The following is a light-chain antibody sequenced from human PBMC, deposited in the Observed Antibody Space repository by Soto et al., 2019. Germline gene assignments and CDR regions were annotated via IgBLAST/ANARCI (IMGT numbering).Light chain of an antibody. CDR1: SGHSSYA. CDR3: QTWDTGARVV. CDR2: LSSDGSH. J-gene: IGLJ2*01. V-gene: IGLV4-69*01. Sequence: QPVLTQSPSASASLGASVKLTCTLSSGHSSYAIAWHQQQPEKGPRYLMKLSSDGSHSKGDGIPDRFSGSSSGAERYLTISSLQSEDEADYYCQTWDTGARVVFGGRTQLTVL.